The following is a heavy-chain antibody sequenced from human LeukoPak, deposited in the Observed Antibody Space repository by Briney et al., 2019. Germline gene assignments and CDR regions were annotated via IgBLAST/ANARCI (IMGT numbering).Heavy chain of an antibody. CDR1: GFSLSTSGMR. V-gene: IGHV2-70*04. CDR3: ARIRPYSSSSLGYYMDV. D-gene: IGHD6-6*01. CDR2: IDWDDDK. J-gene: IGHJ6*03. Sequence: SGPTLVNPTQTLTLTCTFSGFSLSTSGMRVSWIRQPPGKALEWLARIDWDDDKFYSTSLKTRLTISKETSKNQVVLTMTNMDPVDTATYYCARIRPYSSSSLGYYMDVWGKGTTVPVSS.